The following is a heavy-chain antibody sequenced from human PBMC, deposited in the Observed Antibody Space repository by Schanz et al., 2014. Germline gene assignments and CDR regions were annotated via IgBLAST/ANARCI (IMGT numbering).Heavy chain of an antibody. Sequence: QLQLQESDPGLVKPSETLSLTCTVSGGSISSGIYYWGWIRQSPGKGLEWLGNINYSGSTYYNPSLKSRVTISADPSKNQFSLNLSSVTASDTAVYYCARRGAEYSSSPPWFDPWGQGTLVTVSS. CDR3: ARRGAEYSSSPPWFDP. D-gene: IGHD6-6*01. V-gene: IGHV4-39*01. CDR1: GGSISSGIYY. J-gene: IGHJ5*02. CDR2: INYSGST.